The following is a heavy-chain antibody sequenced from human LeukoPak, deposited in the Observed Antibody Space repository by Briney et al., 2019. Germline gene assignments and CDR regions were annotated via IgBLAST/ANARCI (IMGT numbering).Heavy chain of an antibody. J-gene: IGHJ4*02. CDR3: AKDRALLGSYFAY. Sequence: GGSLRLSCAASGFSFSSYGMHWVRQAPGKGLEWVAFIRYDGSNKYYADSVKGRFTISRDNSKNTLYLQMNSLRAEDTAVYYCAKDRALLGSYFAYWGQGTLVTVSS. CDR1: GFSFSSYG. D-gene: IGHD3-16*01. V-gene: IGHV3-30*02. CDR2: IRYDGSNK.